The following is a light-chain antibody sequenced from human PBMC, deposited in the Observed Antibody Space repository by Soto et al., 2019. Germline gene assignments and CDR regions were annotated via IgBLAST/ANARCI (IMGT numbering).Light chain of an antibody. CDR3: QKYDNVPFT. CDR2: AAS. V-gene: IGKV1-27*01. Sequence: DIQMTQSPSSLSASVGDRVTITCRASQGISNYLTWYQQKPGKVPKLLIFAASTLQSGVPSRFGGSGSETDFTLTISSLQPEDVATYYCQKYDNVPFTFGPGTKVDI. CDR1: QGISNY. J-gene: IGKJ3*01.